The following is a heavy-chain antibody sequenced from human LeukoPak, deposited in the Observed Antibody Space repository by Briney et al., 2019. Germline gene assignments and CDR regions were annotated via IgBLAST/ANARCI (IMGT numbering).Heavy chain of an antibody. CDR2: INPSGGST. J-gene: IGHJ6*02. CDR1: GYTFTSYY. CDR3: ARDKTGLVGATYGMDV. V-gene: IGHV1-46*01. Sequence: ASVNVSCKASGYTFTSYYMHWVRQAPGQGLEWMGIINPSGGSTSYAQKFQGRVTMTRDTSTSTVYMELSSLRSEDTAVYYCARDKTGLVGATYGMDVWGQGTTVTVSS. D-gene: IGHD1-26*01.